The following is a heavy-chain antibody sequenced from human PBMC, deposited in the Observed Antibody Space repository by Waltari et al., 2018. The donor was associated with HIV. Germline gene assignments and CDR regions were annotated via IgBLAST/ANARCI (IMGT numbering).Heavy chain of an antibody. CDR1: GGTFSSYA. D-gene: IGHD6-13*01. CDR2: IIPILGIA. Sequence: QVQLVQSGAEVKKPGSSVKVSCKASGGTFSSYAISWVRQAPGHGLEWMGRIIPILGIANYAQKFQGRVTITADKSTSTAYMELSSLRSEDTAVYYCARVAAAGGYSSYYYYGMDVWGQGTTVTVSS. CDR3: ARVAAAGGYSSYYYYGMDV. V-gene: IGHV1-69*04. J-gene: IGHJ6*02.